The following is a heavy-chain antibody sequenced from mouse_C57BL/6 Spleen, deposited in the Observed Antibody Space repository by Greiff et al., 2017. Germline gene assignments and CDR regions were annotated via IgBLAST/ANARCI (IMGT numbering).Heavy chain of an antibody. Sequence: QVQLQQSGAELARPGASVKLSCKASGYTFTSYGISWVKQRTGQGLEWIGEIYPRSGNTYYNEKFKGKATLTADKSSSTAYMELRSLTSEDSAVYCCARWDGELRLPYYYAMDYWGQGTSVTVSS. V-gene: IGHV1-81*01. CDR3: ARWDGELRLPYYYAMDY. CDR1: GYTFTSYG. D-gene: IGHD3-2*02. J-gene: IGHJ4*01. CDR2: IYPRSGNT.